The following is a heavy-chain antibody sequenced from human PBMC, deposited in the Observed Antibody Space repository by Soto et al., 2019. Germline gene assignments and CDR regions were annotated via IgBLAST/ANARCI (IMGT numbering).Heavy chain of an antibody. CDR1: GGSFSGYY. D-gene: IGHD2-2*01. V-gene: IGHV4-34*01. CDR3: ARDPRYCSSTICYHGGNWFDP. CDR2: INHSGST. Sequence: SETLSLTCAVYGGSFSGYYWSWIRQPPGKGLEWIGEINHSGSTNYNPSLKSRVTISVDTSKNQFSLKLSSVTAADTAVYYCARDPRYCSSTICYHGGNWFDPWGQGTLVTVSS. J-gene: IGHJ5*02.